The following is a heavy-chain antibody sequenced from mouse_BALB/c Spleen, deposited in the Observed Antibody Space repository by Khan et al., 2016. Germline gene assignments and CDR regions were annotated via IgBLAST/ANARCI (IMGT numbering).Heavy chain of an antibody. CDR1: GHSITSDYT. CDR2: IAHSGST. V-gene: IGHV3-2*02. D-gene: IGHD2-12*01. Sequence: EVQLQESGPGQVTPSQSLSLTCTVTGHSITSDYTWNWIRQFPGNKLEWMGYIAHSGSTNYNPSLKSRISISRDTSKNQFFLQLSSVNTEDTATYYCAERPYYTTGFAYWGQGTLATVSA. J-gene: IGHJ3*01. CDR3: AERPYYTTGFAY.